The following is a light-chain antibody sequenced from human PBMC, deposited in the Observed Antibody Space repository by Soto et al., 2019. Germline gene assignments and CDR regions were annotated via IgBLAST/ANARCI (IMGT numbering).Light chain of an antibody. J-gene: IGKJ1*01. V-gene: IGKV1-9*01. CDR2: AAS. CDR3: QQLNSYPRT. Sequence: DIQLTQSPSFLSASVGDRVTITCRASQGISSYLAWYQQKPGKAPKLLIYAASTLQSGVPSRFSGSGSGTEVTLTISSLPPEDFATYYCQQLNSYPRTFGQGTKVDIK. CDR1: QGISSY.